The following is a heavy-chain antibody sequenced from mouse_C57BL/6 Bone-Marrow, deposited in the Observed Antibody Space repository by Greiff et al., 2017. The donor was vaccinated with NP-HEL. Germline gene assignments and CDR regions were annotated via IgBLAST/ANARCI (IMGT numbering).Heavy chain of an antibody. CDR1: GYTFTSYW. D-gene: IGHD3-2*02. J-gene: IGHJ4*01. CDR3: AREGTAQATCHYYAMDY. Sequence: QVQLQQPGAELVMPGASVKLSCKASGYTFTSYWMHWVKQRPGQGLEWIGEIDPSDSYTNYNQKFKGKSTLTVDKSSSTAYMQLSSLTSEDSAVYYCAREGTAQATCHYYAMDYWGQGTSVTVSS. CDR2: IDPSDSYT. V-gene: IGHV1-69*01.